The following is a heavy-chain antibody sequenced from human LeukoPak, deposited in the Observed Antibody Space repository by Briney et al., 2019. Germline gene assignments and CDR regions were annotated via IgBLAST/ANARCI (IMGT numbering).Heavy chain of an antibody. J-gene: IGHJ6*03. CDR1: GHNFTSQW. D-gene: IGHD2-15*01. CDR2: IYPDDSDT. V-gene: IGHV5-51*01. CDR3: ARLLTQGRRNNYYYMDV. Sequence: GESLKISCKGSGHNFTSQWIAWVRQMPGKGLEWMVIIYPDDSDTRVSPSFQGQVTLSADKSINTAYLQWSSLKASDSAMYFCARLLTQGRRNNYYYMDVWGEGTTVTVSS.